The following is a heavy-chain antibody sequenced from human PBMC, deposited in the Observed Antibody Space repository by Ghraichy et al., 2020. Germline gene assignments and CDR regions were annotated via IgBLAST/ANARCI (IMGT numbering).Heavy chain of an antibody. Sequence: SETLSLTCTVSGGPISSSSYYWGWIRQPPGKGREWIGSIYYSGSTYYNPSHKSRATISVDTTKNQFSLEQSSVTAADTAVYYCGRQDSSSTPDSGGQGTPVTFSS. CDR1: GGPISSSSYY. J-gene: IGHJ4*02. D-gene: IGHD6-6*01. CDR3: GRQDSSSTPDS. CDR2: IYYSGST. V-gene: IGHV4-39*01.